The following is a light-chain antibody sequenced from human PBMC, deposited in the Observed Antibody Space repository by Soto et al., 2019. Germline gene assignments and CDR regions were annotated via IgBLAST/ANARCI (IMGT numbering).Light chain of an antibody. CDR1: SSDIGHADH. V-gene: IGLV2-18*02. CDR3: TSTITKYFVIL. J-gene: IGLJ2*01. Sequence: QSALTQPPSVSGSPGQSVTISCTGTSSDIGHADHVSWYQQSPGTAPRLMIYEVNNRPSGVPDRFSGSKSGNTASLTISGLQPEDEADYYCTSTITKYFVILFGGGTKLTVL. CDR2: EVN.